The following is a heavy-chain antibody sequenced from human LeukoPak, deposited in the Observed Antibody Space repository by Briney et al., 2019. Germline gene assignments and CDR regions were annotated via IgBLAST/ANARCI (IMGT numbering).Heavy chain of an antibody. CDR3: ARDHNPYGAGEYYFDS. J-gene: IGHJ4*02. CDR1: GFTFSSYE. V-gene: IGHV3-48*03. CDR2: ISSSGSTI. Sequence: TGGSLRLSCAASGFTFSSYEMNWVRQAPGKGLEWVSYISSSGSTIYYADSVKGRFTISRDNAKNSLYLQMNGLRAEDTAVYYCARDHNPYGAGEYYFDSWGQGTLVTVSS. D-gene: IGHD3-16*01.